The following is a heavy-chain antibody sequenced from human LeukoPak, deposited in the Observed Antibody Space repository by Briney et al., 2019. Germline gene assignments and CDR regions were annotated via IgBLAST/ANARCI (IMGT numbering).Heavy chain of an antibody. J-gene: IGHJ4*02. V-gene: IGHV6-1*01. D-gene: IGHD1-1*01. CDR2: THYRSKWYN. Sequence: SQTLSLTCAISGDSVSSNSAAWNWIRQSPSRGLEWLGRTHYRSKWYNDYAVSVKSRITINPDTSKNQFSLQLNSVTPEDTAVYYCARASRNRVRTTGTTLDYWGQGTLVTVSS. CDR1: GDSVSSNSAA. CDR3: ARASRNRVRTTGTTLDY.